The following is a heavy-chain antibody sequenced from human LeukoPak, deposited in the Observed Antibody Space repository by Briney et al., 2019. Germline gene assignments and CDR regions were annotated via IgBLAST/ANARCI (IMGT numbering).Heavy chain of an antibody. Sequence: ASVKVSCKASGYTFTGYYMHWVRQAPGQGLEWMGWINPNSGGTNYAQKFQGRVTMTRDTSISTAYMELSRLRSDDTAVYYCARIPSITMKVVVQYGMDVWGQGTTVTVSS. J-gene: IGHJ6*02. D-gene: IGHD3-22*01. CDR1: GYTFTGYY. V-gene: IGHV1-2*02. CDR2: INPNSGGT. CDR3: ARIPSITMKVVVQYGMDV.